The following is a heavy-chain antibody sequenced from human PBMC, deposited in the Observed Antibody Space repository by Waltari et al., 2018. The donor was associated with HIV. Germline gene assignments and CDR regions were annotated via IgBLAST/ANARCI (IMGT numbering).Heavy chain of an antibody. D-gene: IGHD3-16*01. CDR3: ARVGRRDYFDY. CDR2: IYHSGST. CDR1: GYSISSGYY. Sequence: QVQLQESGPGLVKPSETLSLTCTVSGYSISSGYYWGWIRQPPGKGLEWIGSIYHSGSTYYNPSLKSRVTISVDTSKNQFSLKLSSVTAADTAVYYCARVGRRDYFDYWGQGTLVTVSS. V-gene: IGHV4-38-2*02. J-gene: IGHJ4*02.